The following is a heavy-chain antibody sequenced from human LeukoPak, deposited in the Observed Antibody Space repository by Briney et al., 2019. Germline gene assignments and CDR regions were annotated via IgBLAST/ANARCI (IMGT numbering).Heavy chain of an antibody. CDR3: ARAPPGYCSGGSCVPQGNWFDP. Sequence: SETLSLTCTVSGGSISSSSYYWGWIRQPPGKGLEWSGSIYYSWSTYYNPSLKSRVTISVDTSKNQFSLKLSSVTAADTAVYYCARAPPGYCSGGSCVPQGNWFDPWGQGTLVTVSS. J-gene: IGHJ5*02. D-gene: IGHD2-15*01. V-gene: IGHV4-39*07. CDR1: GGSISSSSYY. CDR2: IYYSWST.